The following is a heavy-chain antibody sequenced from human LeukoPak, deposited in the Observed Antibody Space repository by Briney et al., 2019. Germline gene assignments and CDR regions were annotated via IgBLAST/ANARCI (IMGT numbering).Heavy chain of an antibody. CDR3: ARSLTTLTYEGY. CDR1: GFTFSDYY. D-gene: IGHD1-1*01. V-gene: IGHV3-11*06. CDR2: INSGSTYT. J-gene: IGHJ4*02. Sequence: GGSLRLSCAASGFTFSDYYMSWIRQAPGKGLEWVSSINSGSTYTYYTESVEGRFTVSRDNAKNSLFLQMNSLRAEDTAIYYCARSLTTLTYEGYWGQGTLVTVSS.